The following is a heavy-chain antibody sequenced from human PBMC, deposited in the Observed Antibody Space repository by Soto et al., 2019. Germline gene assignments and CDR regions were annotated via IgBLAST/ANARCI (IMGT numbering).Heavy chain of an antibody. CDR2: ISGSGDGT. CDR3: TKSRRGILMVYGFGGMDV. V-gene: IGHV3-23*01. CDR1: GFTTNSHA. J-gene: IGHJ6*02. D-gene: IGHD2-8*01. Sequence: GGSLRLSCAASGFTTNSHAMSWVRQAPGKGLEWVASISGSGDGTYYGDSVKGRFTISRDSSSSTLYLQMNNLRGEDTAVYFCTKSRRGILMVYGFGGMDVWGQGTTVTVSS.